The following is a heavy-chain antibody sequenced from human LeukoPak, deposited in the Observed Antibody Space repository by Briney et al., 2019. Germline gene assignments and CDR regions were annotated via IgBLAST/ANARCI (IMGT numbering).Heavy chain of an antibody. Sequence: PSETLSLTCTVSGGSISSTSYYWGWIRHPPGKRLEWIGTIYYSGSTYCNPSLESRVTISVDTSKNQFSLKLSSVTAADTAVNYCARQKAVPRSSGAFDIWGQGTMVTVSS. CDR3: ARQKAVPRSSGAFDI. D-gene: IGHD4-17*01. V-gene: IGHV4-39*01. CDR2: IYYSGST. CDR1: GGSISSTSYY. J-gene: IGHJ3*02.